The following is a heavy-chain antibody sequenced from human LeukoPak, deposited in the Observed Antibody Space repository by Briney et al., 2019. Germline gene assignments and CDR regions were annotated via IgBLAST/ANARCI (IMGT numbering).Heavy chain of an antibody. CDR3: ARDQGAHSSSSAG. Sequence: GGSLRLSCAASGFTFSSYGMHWVRQAPGKGLEWVAFIRYDGSNKYYADSVKGRFTISRDNSKNTLYLQMNSLRAEDTAVYYCARDQGAHSSSSAGWGQGTLVTVSS. V-gene: IGHV3-30*02. CDR1: GFTFSSYG. CDR2: IRYDGSNK. D-gene: IGHD6-6*01. J-gene: IGHJ4*02.